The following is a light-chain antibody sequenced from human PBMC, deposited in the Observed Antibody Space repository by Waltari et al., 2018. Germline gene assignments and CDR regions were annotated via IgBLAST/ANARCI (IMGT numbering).Light chain of an antibody. Sequence: DIVMTQSPDSLAVSLGQRATVNFKSSQSVFYSPNNKNYLTWYQQKPGQPPKLLIYWASTRESGVPDRFSGSGSGTDFTLTISSLQAEDVAVYYCQQYANTPRTFGQGTTVEIK. CDR3: QQYANTPRT. V-gene: IGKV4-1*01. J-gene: IGKJ1*01. CDR2: WAS. CDR1: QSVFYSPNNKNY.